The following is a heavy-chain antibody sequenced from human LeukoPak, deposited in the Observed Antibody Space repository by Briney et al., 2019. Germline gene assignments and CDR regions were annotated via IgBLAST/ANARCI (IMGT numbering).Heavy chain of an antibody. CDR3: AILIVRVSYSNSGFYFDY. J-gene: IGHJ4*02. D-gene: IGHD4-11*01. CDR2: IYYSGST. Sequence: SETLSLTCTVSGGSLSSYYWSWIRQPPGKGLEGIGYIYYSGSTDYNPSLKSRVTISVDTSKNQFFLKLSSVTAADTAVYYCAILIVRVSYSNSGFYFDYWGQGTLVTVSS. CDR1: GGSLSSYY. V-gene: IGHV4-59*08.